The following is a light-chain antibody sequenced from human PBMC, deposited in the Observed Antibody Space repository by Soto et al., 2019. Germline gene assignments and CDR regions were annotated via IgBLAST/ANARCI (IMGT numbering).Light chain of an antibody. V-gene: IGKV1-39*01. CDR3: QQYGSSLTWT. J-gene: IGKJ1*01. CDR2: TAS. CDR1: QSIRTY. Sequence: DIQVTQSPSSLSASVGDRVTITCRASQSIRTYLNWYQQRPGKPPKLLIHTASTLQTGVPSRFSGSGSGTDFTLTISSLQPEDFAVYYCQQYGSSLTWTFGQGTKVEIK.